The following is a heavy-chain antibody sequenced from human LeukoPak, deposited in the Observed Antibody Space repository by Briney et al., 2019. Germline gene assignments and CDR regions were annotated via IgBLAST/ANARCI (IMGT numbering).Heavy chain of an antibody. Sequence: GGSLRLSCTVSGFTVSSDSMSWVRQAPGKGLEWVSLIYSGGSTHYSDSVKGRFTISRDNSKNTLYLQMNSLRAEDTAVYYCAKDRLLNCRGDCYIFDYWGQGTVVTVSS. CDR2: IYSGGST. CDR3: AKDRLLNCRGDCYIFDY. J-gene: IGHJ4*02. D-gene: IGHD2-21*02. V-gene: IGHV3-53*01. CDR1: GFTVSSDS.